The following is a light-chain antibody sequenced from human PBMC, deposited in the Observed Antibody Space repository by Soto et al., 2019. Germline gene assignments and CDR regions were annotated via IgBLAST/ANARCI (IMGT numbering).Light chain of an antibody. Sequence: QSALTQPASVSGSPGQSITISCTGTSGDVGTYKLVSWYQHHPGKAPKLMIYEGSNRPSGVSHRFSGSQSGNTASLTISGLQAEDEADYYCSSYAGAVAFGGGTKVTVL. J-gene: IGLJ2*01. CDR1: SGDVGTYKL. CDR2: EGS. CDR3: SSYAGAVA. V-gene: IGLV2-23*01.